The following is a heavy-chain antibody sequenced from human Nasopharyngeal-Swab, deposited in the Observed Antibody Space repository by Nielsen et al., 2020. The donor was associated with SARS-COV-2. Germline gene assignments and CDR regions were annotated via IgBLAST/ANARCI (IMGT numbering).Heavy chain of an antibody. CDR1: GFTFSSYW. V-gene: IGHV3-74*01. CDR3: ARDRYSSGWYDNSFDY. J-gene: IGHJ4*02. D-gene: IGHD6-19*01. Sequence: GESLKISCAASGFTFSSYWMHWVRQAPGKGLVWVSRINSDGSSTSYADSVKGRFTISRDNAKNTLYLQMNSLRAEDTAVYYCARDRYSSGWYDNSFDYWGQGTLVTVSS. CDR2: INSDGSST.